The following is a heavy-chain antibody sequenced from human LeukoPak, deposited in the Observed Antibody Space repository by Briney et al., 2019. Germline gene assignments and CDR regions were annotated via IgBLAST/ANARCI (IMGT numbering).Heavy chain of an antibody. CDR1: GFTLSNAG. CDR3: TTAETSSMDV. J-gene: IGHJ6*02. V-gene: IGHV3-15*01. Sequence: GGPLRLSCAASGFTLSNAGMSWVRQAPGKGLEWVGRIKSKTDGGTTDYAAPVKGRFTISRDDSKNTLYLQMNSLKTEDTAVYYCTTAETSSMDVWGQGTTVTVSS. CDR2: IKSKTDGGTT.